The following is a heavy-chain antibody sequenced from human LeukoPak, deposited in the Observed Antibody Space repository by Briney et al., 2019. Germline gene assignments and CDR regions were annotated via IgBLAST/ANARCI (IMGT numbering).Heavy chain of an antibody. Sequence: ASVKVSCKASGGTFSSYAISWVRQAPGQGLEWMGGIIPIFGTANYAQKFQGRVTITADESTSTAYMELSSLRSEDTAVYYCARVWPPAGDVDAFDIWGQGTMVTVSS. CDR2: IIPIFGTA. D-gene: IGHD7-27*01. V-gene: IGHV1-69*13. CDR3: ARVWPPAGDVDAFDI. CDR1: GGTFSSYA. J-gene: IGHJ3*02.